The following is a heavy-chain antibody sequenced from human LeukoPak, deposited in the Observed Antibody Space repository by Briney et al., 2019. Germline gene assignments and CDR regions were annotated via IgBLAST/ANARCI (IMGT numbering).Heavy chain of an antibody. J-gene: IGHJ4*02. Sequence: SQTLSLTRSVAGGSMSSGGYGRWIRQHPGKGLEWIGYIHYTGNTYYNPSLKSRVSISVDMSQNQFSLNLNSVTAADTAVYFCAGIVLKEAAYVGFWGQGTLVTVSS. D-gene: IGHD2-8*01. CDR1: GGSMSSGGY. CDR2: IHYTGNT. CDR3: AGIVLKEAAYVGF. V-gene: IGHV4-31*03.